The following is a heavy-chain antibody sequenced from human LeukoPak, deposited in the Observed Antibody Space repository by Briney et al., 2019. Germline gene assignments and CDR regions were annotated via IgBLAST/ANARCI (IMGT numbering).Heavy chain of an antibody. V-gene: IGHV3-23*01. CDR1: GFTFSNYA. J-gene: IGHJ4*02. CDR2: ISSRGGTR. D-gene: IGHD1-14*01. CDR3: AKDGSTEPFDY. Sequence: GGSLRLSCAASGFTFSNYAMSWVRQAPGKGLEWVSGISSRGGTRYYADSVKGRFTISRDNSKNTLYLQMNSLRAEDTAVYYCAKDGSTEPFDYWGQGTLVTVSS.